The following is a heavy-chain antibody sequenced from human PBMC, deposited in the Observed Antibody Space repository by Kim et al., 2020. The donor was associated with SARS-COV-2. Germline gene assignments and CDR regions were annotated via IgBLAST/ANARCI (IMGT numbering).Heavy chain of an antibody. Sequence: PSFQGQVTISADKSISTAYLQWSSLKASDTAMYYCARRRRIAAAGYFDYWGQGTLVTVSS. J-gene: IGHJ4*02. CDR3: ARRRRIAAAGYFDY. D-gene: IGHD6-13*01. V-gene: IGHV5-51*01.